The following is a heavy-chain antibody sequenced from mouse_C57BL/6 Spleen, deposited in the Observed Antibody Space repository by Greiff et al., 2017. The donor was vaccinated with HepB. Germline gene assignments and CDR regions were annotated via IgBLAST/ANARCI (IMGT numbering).Heavy chain of an antibody. Sequence: QVQLKQPGAELVKPGASVKLSCKASGYTFTSYWMQWVKQRPGQGLEWIGEIDPSDSYTNYNQKFKGKATLTVDTSSSTAYMQLSSLTSEDSAVYYCARPHYYGSSYGYFDVWGTGTTVTVSS. V-gene: IGHV1-50*01. CDR2: IDPSDSYT. J-gene: IGHJ1*03. CDR1: GYTFTSYW. CDR3: ARPHYYGSSYGYFDV. D-gene: IGHD1-1*01.